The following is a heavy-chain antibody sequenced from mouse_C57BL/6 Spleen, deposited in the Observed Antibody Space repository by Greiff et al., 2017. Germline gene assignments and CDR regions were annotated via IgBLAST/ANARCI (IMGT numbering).Heavy chain of an antibody. CDR2: IYPGSGST. D-gene: IGHD6-1*01. CDR3: ARSGECSYALDY. V-gene: IGHV1-55*01. Sequence: QVQLQQPGAELVKPGASVKMSCKASGYTFTSYWITWVQQRPGQGLEWIGDIYPGSGSTNYNEKFKSKATLTVDTSSSTAYMQLSSLTSEDSAVYYYARSGECSYALDYWGQGTSVTVSA. CDR1: GYTFTSYW. J-gene: IGHJ4*01.